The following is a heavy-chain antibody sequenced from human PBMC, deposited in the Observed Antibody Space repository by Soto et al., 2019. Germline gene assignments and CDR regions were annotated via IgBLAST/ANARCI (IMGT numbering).Heavy chain of an antibody. J-gene: IGHJ3*02. CDR2: IWYDGSNK. D-gene: IGHD6-13*01. V-gene: IGHV3-33*01. CDR3: AREKIAAAAYETGLHAFDI. Sequence: GGSLRLSCAASGFTFSSYGMHWVRQAPGKGLEWVAVIWYDGSNKYYADSVKGRFTISRDNSKNTLYLQMNSLRAEDTAVYYCAREKIAAAAYETGLHAFDIWGQGTMVTVSS. CDR1: GFTFSSYG.